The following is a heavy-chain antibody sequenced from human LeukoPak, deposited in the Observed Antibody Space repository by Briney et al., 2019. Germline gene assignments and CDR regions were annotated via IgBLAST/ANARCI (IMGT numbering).Heavy chain of an antibody. J-gene: IGHJ2*01. Sequence: ETLSLTXTVSGGSISSSSYSWGWIRQPPGKGLEWIGSIYYSGSTYYNPSLTTRVTISVATSKTHFSLKLSSVTAADTAVYYCARHYHSYGASYRWGTTIVTPVWYFDLWGRGTLVTVSS. D-gene: IGHD3-22*01. CDR1: GGSISSSSYS. V-gene: IGHV4-39*01. CDR2: IYYSGST. CDR3: ARHYHSYGASYRWGTTIVTPVWYFDL.